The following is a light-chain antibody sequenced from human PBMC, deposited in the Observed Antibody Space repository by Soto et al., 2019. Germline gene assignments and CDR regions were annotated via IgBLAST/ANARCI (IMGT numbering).Light chain of an antibody. CDR1: QSISSW. J-gene: IGKJ2*01. CDR3: QQYSSYSPYT. CDR2: KAS. Sequence: DIQMTQSPSTLSASVGDRVTITCRAIQSISSWLAWYLQKPGKAPKLLIYKASTLQDGVPSRFSGSGSGTEFTLTISSLQPDDFATYYCQQYSSYSPYTFGQGTKLEIK. V-gene: IGKV1-5*03.